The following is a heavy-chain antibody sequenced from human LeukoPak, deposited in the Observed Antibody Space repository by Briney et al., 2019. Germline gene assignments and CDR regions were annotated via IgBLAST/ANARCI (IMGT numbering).Heavy chain of an antibody. V-gene: IGHV3-11*01. D-gene: IGHD3-9*01. CDR3: ARDLHLGLIKRPPFDY. Sequence: GGSLRLSCAASGFTFSDYYMSWIRQAPGKGLEWVSYISDSGTTVYYADSVKGRFTISRDNAKSSLYLQMNSLRAEDTAVYYCARDLHLGLIKRPPFDYWGQGTLVTVSS. CDR1: GFTFSDYY. CDR2: ISDSGTTV. J-gene: IGHJ4*02.